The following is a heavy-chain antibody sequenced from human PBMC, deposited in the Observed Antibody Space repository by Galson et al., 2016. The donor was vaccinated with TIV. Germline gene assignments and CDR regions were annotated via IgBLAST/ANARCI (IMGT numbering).Heavy chain of an antibody. J-gene: IGHJ5*02. V-gene: IGHV1-69*13. D-gene: IGHD5-18*01. CDR3: ARSRGYSYGYVDT. CDR2: IIPVFGTT. Sequence: SVKVSCKASGGTFNSYGISWVRQAPGQGLQWMGGIIPVFGTTKYSQDFQGRVAVTADESTGPAYMELSGLRFDDTAVYFCARSRGYSYGYVDTWGQGTLVTVSA. CDR1: GGTFNSYG.